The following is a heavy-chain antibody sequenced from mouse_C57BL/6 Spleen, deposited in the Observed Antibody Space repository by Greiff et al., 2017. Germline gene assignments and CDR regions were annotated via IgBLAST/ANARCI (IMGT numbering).Heavy chain of an antibody. J-gene: IGHJ2*01. D-gene: IGHD2-1*01. CDR1: GYTFTDYN. CDR2: INPNNGGT. Sequence: VQLQQSGPELVKPGASVKIPCKASGYTFTDYNMDWVKQSHGQSLEWIGDINPNNGGTIYNQKFKGKATLTVDKSSSTAYMERRSLTSEDTAVYYYARKGDYGNYGDYWGQGTTLTVSS. V-gene: IGHV1-18*01. CDR3: ARKGDYGNYGDY.